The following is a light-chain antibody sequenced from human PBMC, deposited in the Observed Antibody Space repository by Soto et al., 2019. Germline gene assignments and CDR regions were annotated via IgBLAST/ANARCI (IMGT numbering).Light chain of an antibody. CDR1: QGTISC. J-gene: IGKJ2*01. V-gene: IGKV1-5*01. CDR3: QQYDRSSHT. CDR2: GAS. Sequence: DIQMTQSPATLSASPGARVTITCRATQGTISCLAWYQQKPGKAPKLLIYGASILESGVPARFSGSGSGTEFTLTISSLDPDDFATYYCQQYDRSSHTFGGGPKLEIK.